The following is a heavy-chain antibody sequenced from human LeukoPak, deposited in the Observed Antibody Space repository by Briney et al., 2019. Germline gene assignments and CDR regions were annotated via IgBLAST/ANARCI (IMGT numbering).Heavy chain of an antibody. CDR3: ARGPHLLGGHRRAFDI. D-gene: IGHD1-26*01. V-gene: IGHV4-61*02. J-gene: IGHJ3*02. CDR2: IYTSGIT. Sequence: SETLSLTCTVSGGSISSGSYYWSWIRQPAGKGLEWIGRIYTSGITNYNPSLKSRVTISVDTSKNQFSLKLSSVTAADTAVYYCARGPHLLGGHRRAFDIWGQGTMVTVSS. CDR1: GGSISSGSYY.